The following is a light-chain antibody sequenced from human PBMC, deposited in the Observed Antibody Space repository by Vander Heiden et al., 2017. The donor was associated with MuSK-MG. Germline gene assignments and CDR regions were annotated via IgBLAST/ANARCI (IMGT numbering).Light chain of an antibody. Sequence: LTQPPSASGTPGQRVTISCSGSSSNIGSNYVYWYQQLPGTAPKLLIYRNNQRPSGVPDRFSGSKSGTSASLAISGLRSEDEAEYDGAAWDDSLSGHVVFGGGTKLTVL. V-gene: IGLV1-47*01. J-gene: IGLJ2*01. CDR2: RNN. CDR1: SSNIGSNY. CDR3: AAWDDSLSGHVV.